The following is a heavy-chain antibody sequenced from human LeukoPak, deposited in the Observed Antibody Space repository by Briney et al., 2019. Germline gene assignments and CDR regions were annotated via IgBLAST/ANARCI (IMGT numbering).Heavy chain of an antibody. V-gene: IGHV1-2*06. Sequence: GASVKVSCKASGYTFTGYYIHLVRQAPGQGLEWMGRINPNSGDTNYAQKFQGRVTMTRDTSIGTAYMELSSLRSDDTAVYYCARDPPPHSSSYWGSYSYYYIDVWGKGTTVTVSS. D-gene: IGHD3-22*01. J-gene: IGHJ6*03. CDR2: INPNSGDT. CDR3: ARDPPPHSSSYWGSYSYYYIDV. CDR1: GYTFTGYY.